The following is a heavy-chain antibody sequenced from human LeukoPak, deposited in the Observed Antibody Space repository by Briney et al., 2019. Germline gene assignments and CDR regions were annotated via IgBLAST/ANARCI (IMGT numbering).Heavy chain of an antibody. CDR2: ISYDGSNK. Sequence: GGSLRLSCAASGFTFSSYGMHWVRQAPGKGLEWVAVISYDGSNKYYADSVKGRFTISRDNAKNSLYLQMNSLRAEDTAVYYCARDGSGTNGFDYWGQGTLVTVSS. V-gene: IGHV3-30*03. D-gene: IGHD3-10*01. CDR1: GFTFSSYG. J-gene: IGHJ4*02. CDR3: ARDGSGTNGFDY.